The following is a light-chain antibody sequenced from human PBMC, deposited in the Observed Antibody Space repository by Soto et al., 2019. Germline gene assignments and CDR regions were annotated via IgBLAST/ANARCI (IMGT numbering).Light chain of an antibody. CDR1: QSVSSSY. Sequence: EIVLTQSPGTLSLSPGERATLSCRASQSVSSSYLAWYQQKPGQAPRLLIYGASSRATGIPDRFSGSGSGTDFTLTISRLEPEDFEVYYCQQYGSSPWTLGHGTKADIK. V-gene: IGKV3-20*01. J-gene: IGKJ1*01. CDR2: GAS. CDR3: QQYGSSPWT.